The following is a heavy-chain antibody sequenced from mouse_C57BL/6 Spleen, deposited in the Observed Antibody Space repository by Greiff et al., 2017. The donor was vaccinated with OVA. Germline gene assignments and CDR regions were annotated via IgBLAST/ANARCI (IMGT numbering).Heavy chain of an antibody. V-gene: IGHV1-82*01. CDR1: GYAFSSSW. CDR3: ARGWYIDV. CDR2: IYPGDGDT. J-gene: IGHJ1*03. Sequence: QVQLQQSGPELVKPGASVKISCKASGYAFSSSWMNWVKQRPGKGLEWIGRIYPGDGDTNYNGKFKGKATMTADKSSSTAYMQLSSLTSEDSAVYFCARGWYIDVWGTGTTVTVSS.